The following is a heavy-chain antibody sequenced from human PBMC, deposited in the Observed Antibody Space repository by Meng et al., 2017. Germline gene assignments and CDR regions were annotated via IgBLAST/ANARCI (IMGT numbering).Heavy chain of an antibody. CDR2: INPSGGST. Sequence: QLVQVGDEVETPGDSVKVYCKASGYTFTSYYMHWVRQAPGQGLEWMGIINPSGGSTSYAQKFQGRVTMTRDTSTSTVYMELSSLRSEDTAVYYCAREALVGALDYWGQGTLVTVFS. D-gene: IGHD1-26*01. J-gene: IGHJ4*02. CDR3: AREALVGALDY. V-gene: IGHV1-46*01. CDR1: GYTFTSYY.